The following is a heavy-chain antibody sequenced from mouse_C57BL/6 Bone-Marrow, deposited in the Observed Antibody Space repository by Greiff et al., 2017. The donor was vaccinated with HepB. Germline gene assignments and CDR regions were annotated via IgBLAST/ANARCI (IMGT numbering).Heavy chain of an antibody. J-gene: IGHJ1*03. V-gene: IGHV1-81*01. D-gene: IGHD2-1*01. CDR1: GYTFTSYG. Sequence: QVQLKESGAELARPGASVKLSCKASGYTFTSYGISWVKQRTGQGLEWIGEIYPRSGNTYYNEKFKGKATLTADKSSSTAYMELRSLTSEDSAVYFCARRIYYGKSYWYFDVWGTGTTVTVSS. CDR3: ARRIYYGKSYWYFDV. CDR2: IYPRSGNT.